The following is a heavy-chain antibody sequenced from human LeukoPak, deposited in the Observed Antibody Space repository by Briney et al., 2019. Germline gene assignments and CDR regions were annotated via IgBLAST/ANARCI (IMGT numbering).Heavy chain of an antibody. V-gene: IGHV3-23*01. CDR1: GFTFSSYA. CDR2: ISGSGGST. D-gene: IGHD3-10*01. Sequence: GGSLRLSCAASGFTFSSYAMTWVRQAPGKGLEWVSAISGSGGSTYYADSVKGRFTISRDNSKNTLYLQMSSMRAEDTAVYYCAKDLITMVRGVTWFDPWGQGTLVTVSS. J-gene: IGHJ5*02. CDR3: AKDLITMVRGVTWFDP.